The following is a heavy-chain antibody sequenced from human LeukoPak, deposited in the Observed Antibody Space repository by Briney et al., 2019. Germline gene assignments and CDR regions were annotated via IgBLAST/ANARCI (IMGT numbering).Heavy chain of an antibody. Sequence: SETLSLTCTVSTGSISSYYWSWIRQPPGKGREWSGYIYYSGGTNYNPSLKSRVTISVDTSKNPFSLKLSSVTAADTAVYYCARARDYCSGGSCYSGSFYYYYMDVWGKGTTVTVSS. CDR3: ARARDYCSGGSCYSGSFYYYYMDV. V-gene: IGHV4-59*01. D-gene: IGHD2-15*01. CDR2: IYYSGGT. CDR1: TGSISSYY. J-gene: IGHJ6*03.